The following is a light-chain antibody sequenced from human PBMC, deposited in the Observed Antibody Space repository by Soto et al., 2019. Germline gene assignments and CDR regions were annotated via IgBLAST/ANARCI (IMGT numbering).Light chain of an antibody. CDR3: QQYNNWPPYT. CDR2: GAS. V-gene: IGKV3-15*01. Sequence: EIVMTRSPATLSVSPGERATLSCRASQSVSSNLAWYQQKPGQAPRLLIYGASTRATGIPARFSGSRSGTEFTLTINSLQSEDFAVYYCQQYNNWPPYTFGQGTKLEIK. CDR1: QSVSSN. J-gene: IGKJ2*01.